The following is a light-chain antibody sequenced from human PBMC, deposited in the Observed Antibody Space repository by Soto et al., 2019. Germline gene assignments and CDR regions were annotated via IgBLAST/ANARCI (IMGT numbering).Light chain of an antibody. CDR1: QTIGDND. Sequence: EIVLTQSPDTLSLSPGERGTLSCRASQTIGDNDLAWYQQKPGQAPRLLIYGASSRATGIPDRFSGSGSGTDFTLTISSLEPGDFAVYYCQQYGSSPHFGGGTKVDIK. CDR2: GAS. V-gene: IGKV3-20*01. CDR3: QQYGSSPH. J-gene: IGKJ4*01.